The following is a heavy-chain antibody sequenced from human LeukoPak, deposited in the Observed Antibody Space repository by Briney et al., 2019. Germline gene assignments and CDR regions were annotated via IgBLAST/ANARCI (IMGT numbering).Heavy chain of an antibody. Sequence: GGSLRLSCAASGFTFSSFGMSWVRQAPGKGLEWVANIKGDGSATYYVGSVKGRFTISRDNAKNSLFLQMNSLRAEDTAVYYCARESRIYGSEGHSGLPPDSWGQGSLVTVSS. CDR1: GFTFSSFG. CDR3: ARESRIYGSEGHSGLPPDS. CDR2: IKGDGSAT. V-gene: IGHV3-7*01. J-gene: IGHJ4*02. D-gene: IGHD3-10*01.